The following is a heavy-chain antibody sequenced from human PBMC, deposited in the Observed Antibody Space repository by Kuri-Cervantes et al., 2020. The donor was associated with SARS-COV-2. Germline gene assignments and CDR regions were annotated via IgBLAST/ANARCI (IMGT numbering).Heavy chain of an antibody. Sequence: SVKVSCKASGGTFSSYAISWVRQAPGQGLEWMGGIIPIFGTANYAQKFQGRVTITADESTSTAYMELSSLRSEDTAVYYCARDYYYDSSGYYYRFDYWGQGTLVTVSS. V-gene: IGHV1-69*13. CDR3: ARDYYYDSSGYYYRFDY. D-gene: IGHD3-22*01. CDR2: IIPIFGTA. CDR1: GGTFSSYA. J-gene: IGHJ4*02.